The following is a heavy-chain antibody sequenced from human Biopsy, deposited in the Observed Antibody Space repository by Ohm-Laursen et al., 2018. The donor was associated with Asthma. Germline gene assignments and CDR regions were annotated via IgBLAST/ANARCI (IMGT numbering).Heavy chain of an antibody. CDR2: ISSSGAST. V-gene: IGHV3-23*01. CDR3: AKGGTYTTDRYAY. Sequence: GSLRLSCAASGFTFSSYAMSWVRQAPGKGLEWVSSISSSGASTYYADSVKGRFTISRDNSKNTLYLQTSSLRADDTAVYYCAKGGTYTTDRYAYWGQGSLVTVSS. J-gene: IGHJ4*02. CDR1: GFTFSSYA. D-gene: IGHD1-26*01.